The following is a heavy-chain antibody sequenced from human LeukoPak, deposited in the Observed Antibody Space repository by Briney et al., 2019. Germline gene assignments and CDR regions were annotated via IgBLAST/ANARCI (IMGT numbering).Heavy chain of an antibody. V-gene: IGHV3-7*04. CDR2: IRQDGIKK. J-gene: IGHJ1*01. CDR3: ARGSSGYYGDHFPK. CDR1: GFTFDNYW. Sequence: PGGSLRLSCAASGFTFDNYWMAWLRQAPGRGLELVANIRQDGIKKNYVDSVKGRFTVSRDNTRNSLFLDMSSLRAEDTAVYYCARGSSGYYGDHFPKWGQGSLVTVSS. D-gene: IGHD3-22*01.